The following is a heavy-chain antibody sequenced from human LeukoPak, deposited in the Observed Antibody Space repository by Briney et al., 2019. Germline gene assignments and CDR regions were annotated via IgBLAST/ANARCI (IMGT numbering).Heavy chain of an antibody. Sequence: GGSLRLSCAASGFTFSSYAMSWVRQAPGKGLEWVSAISGSGGSTYYADSVKGRFTISRDNSKNTLYLRMNSLRAEDTAVYYCAKPTYYYDSSGYYYFDYWGQGTLVTVSS. CDR1: GFTFSSYA. J-gene: IGHJ4*02. D-gene: IGHD3-22*01. V-gene: IGHV3-23*01. CDR2: ISGSGGST. CDR3: AKPTYYYDSSGYYYFDY.